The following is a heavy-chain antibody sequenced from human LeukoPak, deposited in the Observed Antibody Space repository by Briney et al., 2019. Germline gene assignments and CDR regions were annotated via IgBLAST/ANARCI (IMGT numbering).Heavy chain of an antibody. CDR3: ARADNGQVGYMDV. J-gene: IGHJ6*03. CDR2: LRSRIYGGTA. CDR1: GFTFGAYA. V-gene: IGHV3-49*04. D-gene: IGHD1-1*01. Sequence: PGGSLRLSCTASGFTFGAYAVTWVRQAPGKGLEWLGFLRSRIYGGTADYAASVKGRMTISRDDSKNIACLEVNSLKVEDTAVYYCARADNGQVGYMDVWGKGTTVTISS.